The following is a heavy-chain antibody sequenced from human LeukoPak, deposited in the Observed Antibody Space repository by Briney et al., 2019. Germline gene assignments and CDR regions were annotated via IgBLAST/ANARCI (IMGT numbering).Heavy chain of an antibody. CDR3: PKGGRSSGLGFDY. V-gene: IGHV3-48*03. CDR2: ISSSGSTI. CDR1: GFTFSSYE. D-gene: IGHD6-19*01. Sequence: GGSLRLSCAASGFTFSSYEMNWVRQAPGKGLEWVSYISSSGSTIYYADSVKGRFTISRDNAKNSLYLQMNSLRAEDTAVYYCPKGGRSSGLGFDYWGQGTLVTVSP. J-gene: IGHJ4*02.